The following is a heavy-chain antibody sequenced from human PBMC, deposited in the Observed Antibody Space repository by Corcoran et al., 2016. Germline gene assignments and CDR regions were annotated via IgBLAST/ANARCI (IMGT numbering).Heavy chain of an antibody. D-gene: IGHD1-7*01. J-gene: IGHJ3*02. CDR1: GDSVSSNSAA. V-gene: IGHV6-1*01. Sequence: HVQLQQSAPGLVKPSQTLSLTCAISGDSVSSNSAAWNWIRQSPSRGLEWLGRTYRRSKWYTEYAVSVKSRITINPDTSKNQFSLQLNSVTPEATAVYDCAREPDWNYALRAFDIWGQGTMVTVS. CDR2: TYRRSKWYT. CDR3: AREPDWNYALRAFDI.